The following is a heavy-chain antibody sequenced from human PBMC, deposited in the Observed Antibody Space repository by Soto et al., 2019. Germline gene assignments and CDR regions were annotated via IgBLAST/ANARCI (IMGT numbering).Heavy chain of an antibody. J-gene: IGHJ4*02. CDR2: IVPMFGTP. Sequence: QVQLVQSGAEVKKPGSSVKVSCKASGGTFTSYAISWVRQAPGQGLEWMGGIVPMFGTPSYAQKFQGRVSITADESTNTGYMERSSLRSEDTAVYYFESAGRQQLVLDFDYWGQGALVPVSS. D-gene: IGHD6-13*01. CDR3: ESAGRQQLVLDFDY. CDR1: GGTFTSYA. V-gene: IGHV1-69*12.